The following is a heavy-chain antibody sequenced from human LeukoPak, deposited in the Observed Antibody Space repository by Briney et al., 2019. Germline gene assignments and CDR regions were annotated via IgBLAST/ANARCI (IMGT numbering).Heavy chain of an antibody. CDR3: ARVGYFSSTTCYKIAY. J-gene: IGHJ4*02. D-gene: IGHD2-2*02. Sequence: ASVKVSCKASGYTFTGYYMHWVRQAPGQGLEWMGWINPNSGGTNYAQRFQGRVTMTRDTSISTAYMELSRLRSEDPPVYSCARVGYFSSTTCYKIAYWGQGPLVTVSS. V-gene: IGHV1-2*02. CDR1: GYTFTGYY. CDR2: INPNSGGT.